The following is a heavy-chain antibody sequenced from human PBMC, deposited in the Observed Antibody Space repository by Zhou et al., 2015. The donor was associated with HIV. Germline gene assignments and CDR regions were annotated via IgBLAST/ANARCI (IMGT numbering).Heavy chain of an antibody. CDR2: ISGSGGST. D-gene: IGHD3-3*01. J-gene: IGHJ4*02. Sequence: EEQLLESGGGLVQPGGSLRLSCAASGFAFSNYAMSWVRQAPGKGLEWVSAISGSGGSTYYADSVKGRFTISRDNSKNTLYLQMNSLRAEDTAVYYCAKDWDDFWSGYPVPFFDYWGQGTLVTVSS. CDR1: GFAFSNYA. CDR3: AKDWDDFWSGYPVPFFDY. V-gene: IGHV3-23*01.